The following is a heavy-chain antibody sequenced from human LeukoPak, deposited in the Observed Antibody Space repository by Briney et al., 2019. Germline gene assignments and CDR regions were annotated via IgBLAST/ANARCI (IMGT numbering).Heavy chain of an antibody. CDR1: GYTFTGYY. Sequence: GASVKVSCKASGYTFTGYYMHWVRQAPGQGLEGMGWINPNSGGTNYAQKFQGRVTMTRDTSISTAYIELSRLRSDDTAVYYCARPKNWNYGEIDYWGQGTLVTVSS. CDR3: ARPKNWNYGEIDY. J-gene: IGHJ4*02. D-gene: IGHD1-7*01. CDR2: INPNSGGT. V-gene: IGHV1-2*02.